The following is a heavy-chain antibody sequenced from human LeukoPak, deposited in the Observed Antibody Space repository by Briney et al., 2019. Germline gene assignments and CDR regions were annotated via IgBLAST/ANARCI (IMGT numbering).Heavy chain of an antibody. V-gene: IGHV3-30*02. D-gene: IGHD5-12*01. Sequence: GGSLRLSCAASGFTFSSYGMHWVRQAPGKGLEWVAFIRYDGSNKYYADSVKGRFTISRDNSKNTVYLQMNSLRGEDTAVYYCAREPGIVAGKPRDYYYGMDVWGQGTTVTVSS. J-gene: IGHJ6*02. CDR3: AREPGIVAGKPRDYYYGMDV. CDR1: GFTFSSYG. CDR2: IRYDGSNK.